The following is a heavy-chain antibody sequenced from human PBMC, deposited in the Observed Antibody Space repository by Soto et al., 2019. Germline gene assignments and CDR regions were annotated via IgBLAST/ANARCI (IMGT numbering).Heavy chain of an antibody. J-gene: IGHJ4*02. CDR3: ARDSGYSYGPVDY. D-gene: IGHD5-18*01. V-gene: IGHV4-59*01. Sequence: SETLSLTCSVSGGSISSYYWSWIRQPPGKGLEWIGYIYNSGNTNYNPSLKSRVTLSVDTSKNQFSLKLSSVTAADTAVYYCARDSGYSYGPVDYWGQGTLVTVSS. CDR2: IYNSGNT. CDR1: GGSISSYY.